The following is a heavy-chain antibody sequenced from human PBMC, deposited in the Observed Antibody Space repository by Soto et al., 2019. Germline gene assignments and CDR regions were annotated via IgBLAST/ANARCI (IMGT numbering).Heavy chain of an antibody. Sequence: EVQLVESGGDLVKPGRSLRLSCTASGFTFGDYAMSWFRQAPGKGLEWVGFIRSKAYGGTTEYAASVKGRFTISRDDSKSIAYLQMNSLKTEDTAVYYCTRDNGNIAAAGTPFDYWGQGTLVTVSS. D-gene: IGHD6-13*01. CDR2: IRSKAYGGTT. CDR3: TRDNGNIAAAGTPFDY. J-gene: IGHJ4*02. V-gene: IGHV3-49*05. CDR1: GFTFGDYA.